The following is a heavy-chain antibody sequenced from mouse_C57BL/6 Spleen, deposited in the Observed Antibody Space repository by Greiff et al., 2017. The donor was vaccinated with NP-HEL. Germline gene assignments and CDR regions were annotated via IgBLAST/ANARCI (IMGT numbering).Heavy chain of an antibody. CDR3: ASWGGNYEAWFAY. CDR2: INPNNGGT. J-gene: IGHJ3*01. CDR1: GYTFTDYN. V-gene: IGHV1-22*01. Sequence: VQLQQSGPELVKPGASVKMSCKASGYTFTDYNMHWVKQSHGKSLEWIGYINPNNGGTSYNQKFKGKATLTVNKSSSTAYMELRSLTSEESAVYYCASWGGNYEAWFAYWGQGTLVTVSA. D-gene: IGHD2-1*01.